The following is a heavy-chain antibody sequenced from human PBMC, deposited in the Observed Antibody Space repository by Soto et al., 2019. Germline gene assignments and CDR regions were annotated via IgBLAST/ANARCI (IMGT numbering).Heavy chain of an antibody. CDR3: AREGLYDSSGYYPYYFDY. D-gene: IGHD3-22*01. J-gene: IGHJ4*02. CDR1: GLAFSRYS. V-gene: IGHV3-48*02. CDR2: ISSSGSII. Sequence: EVQLVESGGGLRQPGGSLRLSCAASGLAFSRYSMNWVRQAPGKGLEWVAYISSSGSIISYSYSVKGRFTISRDNDKNSLYLQMNSLREEDTAVYFCAREGLYDSSGYYPYYFDYWGLGTLVTVSS.